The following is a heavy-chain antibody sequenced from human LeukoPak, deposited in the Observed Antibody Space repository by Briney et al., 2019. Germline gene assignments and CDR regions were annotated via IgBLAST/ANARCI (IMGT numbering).Heavy chain of an antibody. CDR1: GFTVSSNY. V-gene: IGHV3-66*01. CDR2: IYSGGST. J-gene: IGHJ3*01. D-gene: IGHD3-22*01. Sequence: GGSLRLACAASGFTVSSNYMSWVRQAPGKGVEWVSVIYSGGSTYYADSVKGRFTLSRDSSKNTLFLQMNSLRAEDTAVYYCAREPQGDSSGYDAFDVWGQGTLVTVSS. CDR3: AREPQGDSSGYDAFDV.